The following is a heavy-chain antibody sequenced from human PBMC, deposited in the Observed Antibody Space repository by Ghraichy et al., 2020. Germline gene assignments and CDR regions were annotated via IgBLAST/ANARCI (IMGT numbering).Heavy chain of an antibody. CDR2: IYYSGST. V-gene: IGHV4-59*08. Sequence: SETLSLTCNVSGASISRYYWSWIRQSPGEGLQWIGYIYYSGSTSYNPSLASRVTISRHMSLDQISLRLTSVTAADTAIYYCARREQQFWSHDSWGQGTLVAVSS. J-gene: IGHJ4*02. D-gene: IGHD3-3*02. CDR1: GASISRYY. CDR3: ARREQQFWSHDS.